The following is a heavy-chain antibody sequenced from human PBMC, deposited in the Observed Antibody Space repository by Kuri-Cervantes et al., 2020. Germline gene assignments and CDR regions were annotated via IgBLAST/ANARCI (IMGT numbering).Heavy chain of an antibody. CDR1: GFTFDDYA. D-gene: IGHD4-17*01. CDR3: ARVARDTDYGDYVGAFDI. V-gene: IGHV3-9*01. Sequence: GGSLRLSCAASGFTFDDYAMHWVRQAPGKGLEWVSGISWNSGSIGYADSVKGRFTISRDNAKNSLYLQMNSLRAEDTAVYYCARVARDTDYGDYVGAFDIWGQGTMVTVSS. CDR2: ISWNSGSI. J-gene: IGHJ3*02.